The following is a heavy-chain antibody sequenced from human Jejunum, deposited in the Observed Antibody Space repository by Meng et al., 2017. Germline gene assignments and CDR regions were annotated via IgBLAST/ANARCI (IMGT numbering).Heavy chain of an antibody. CDR2: IYSGGNT. Sequence: GGSLRLSCAASGFTVSSNYMSWVRQAPGKGLDWVSVIYSGGNTYYADSVKGRFTISRDNSKNTLYLQMNSLRADDTAVYYCPRGAYYDRTPMYYFDYWGQGTLVTVSS. V-gene: IGHV3-66*02. J-gene: IGHJ4*02. CDR3: PRGAYYDRTPMYYFDY. D-gene: IGHD3-22*01. CDR1: GFTVSSNY.